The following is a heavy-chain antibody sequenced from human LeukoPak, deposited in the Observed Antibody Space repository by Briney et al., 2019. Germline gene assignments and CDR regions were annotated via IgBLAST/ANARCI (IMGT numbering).Heavy chain of an antibody. V-gene: IGHV1-69*13. Sequence: GASVKVSCKASGGTFSSYAISWVRQAPGQGLEWMGGLIPIFGTANYAQKFQGRVTITADESTSTAYMELSSLRSEDTAVYYCARDTAYYYDSSGYPLGAFDIWGQGTMVTVSS. CDR3: ARDTAYYYDSSGYPLGAFDI. CDR1: GGTFSSYA. CDR2: LIPIFGTA. D-gene: IGHD3-22*01. J-gene: IGHJ3*02.